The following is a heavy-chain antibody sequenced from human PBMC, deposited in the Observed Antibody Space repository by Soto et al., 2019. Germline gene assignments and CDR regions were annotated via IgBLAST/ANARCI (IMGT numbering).Heavy chain of an antibody. V-gene: IGHV4-4*07. Sequence: PSETLSLTCTVSGDSISSYFWSWIRQPAGKGLEWIGRVHTSGSTTYNPSLKSRVTMSVDTSKSQFSLKLTSVTAADTAVYYCAREKAVASTGWRDPWGQGTLVTVSS. CDR1: GDSISSYF. CDR3: AREKAVASTGWRDP. J-gene: IGHJ5*02. D-gene: IGHD6-19*01. CDR2: VHTSGST.